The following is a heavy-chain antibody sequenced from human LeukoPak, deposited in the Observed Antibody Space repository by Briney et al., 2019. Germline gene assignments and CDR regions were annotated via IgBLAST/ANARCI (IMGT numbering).Heavy chain of an antibody. CDR1: GGTFSSYA. CDR2: IIPIFGTA. J-gene: IGHJ6*03. D-gene: IGHD3-3*01. V-gene: IGHV1-69*01. Sequence: ASVKVTCKASGGTFSSYAISWVRQAPGQGLEWMGGIIPIFGTANYAQKFQGRVTITADESTSTAYMELSSLRSEDTAVYYCARGAIFGAAPSYYYYMDVWGKGTTVTVSS. CDR3: ARGAIFGAAPSYYYYMDV.